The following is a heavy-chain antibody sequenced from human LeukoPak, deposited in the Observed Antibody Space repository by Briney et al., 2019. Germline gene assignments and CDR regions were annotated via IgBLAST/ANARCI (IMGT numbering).Heavy chain of an antibody. D-gene: IGHD5-18*01. Sequence: ASVKVSCKASGYTFTSYGISWVRQAPGQGLEWMGWINPNSGGTNYAQKFQGRVTMTRDTSISTAYMELSRLRSDDTAVYYCAREGIQLYDYWGQGTLVTVSS. J-gene: IGHJ4*02. CDR2: INPNSGGT. CDR3: AREGIQLYDY. CDR1: GYTFTSYG. V-gene: IGHV1-2*02.